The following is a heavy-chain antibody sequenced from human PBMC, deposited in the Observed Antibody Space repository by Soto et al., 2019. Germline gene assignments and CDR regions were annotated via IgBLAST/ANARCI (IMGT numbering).Heavy chain of an antibody. V-gene: IGHV4-30-2*01. J-gene: IGHJ5*02. CDR3: ARDQLEGNRFVP. CDR2: IYHSGST. CDR1: GGSISSGGYS. Sequence: SETLSVTCAVSGGSISSGGYSWNWIRQPPGKGLEWIGYIYHSGSTLYNPSLKSRVTISVDKSKNQFSLKLSSVTAADTAVYYCARDQLEGNRFVPCGQGTLVTVSS. D-gene: IGHD1-1*01.